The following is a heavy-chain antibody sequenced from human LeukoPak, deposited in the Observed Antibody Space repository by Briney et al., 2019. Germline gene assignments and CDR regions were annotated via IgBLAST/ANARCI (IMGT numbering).Heavy chain of an antibody. Sequence: ASVKVSCKPSGYTFTSYGISWVRRAPGQGLEWMGWISAHNGNTNYAQKPQGRVTMTTDTSTSTAYMELRSLSADNTDVYYCARDSIVGARLFDPWGQGTLVTVSS. J-gene: IGHJ5*02. D-gene: IGHD1-26*01. CDR3: ARDSIVGARLFDP. CDR2: ISAHNGNT. V-gene: IGHV1-18*01. CDR1: GYTFTSYG.